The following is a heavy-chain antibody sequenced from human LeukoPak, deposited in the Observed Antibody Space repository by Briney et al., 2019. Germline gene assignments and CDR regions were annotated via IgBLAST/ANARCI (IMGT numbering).Heavy chain of an antibody. D-gene: IGHD6-19*01. CDR2: ISSSSSYI. Sequence: PGGSLRLSCAASGFTFSSYSMNWVRQAPRKGLEWVSSISSSSSYIYYADSVKGRFTISRDNSKNTLYLQMNSLRAEDTAVYYCAKGVALSGLKTFDYWGQGTLVTVSS. J-gene: IGHJ4*02. CDR1: GFTFSSYS. CDR3: AKGVALSGLKTFDY. V-gene: IGHV3-21*04.